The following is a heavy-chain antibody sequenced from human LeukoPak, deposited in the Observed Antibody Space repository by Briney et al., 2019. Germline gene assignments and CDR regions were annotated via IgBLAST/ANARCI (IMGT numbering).Heavy chain of an antibody. Sequence: GGSLRLSCAASGFTFSNAWMNWVRQAPGTGLEWVGRIKSKPDGGTTDYAAPVKDRFTISRDDSKNTLYMQMNSLETEDTAVYYCTARNFDYWGQGTLVTVSS. CDR1: GFTFSNAW. CDR3: TARNFDY. CDR2: IKSKPDGGTT. V-gene: IGHV3-15*01. J-gene: IGHJ4*02.